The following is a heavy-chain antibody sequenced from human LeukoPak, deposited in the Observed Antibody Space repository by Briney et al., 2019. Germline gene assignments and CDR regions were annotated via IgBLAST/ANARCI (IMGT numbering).Heavy chain of an antibody. CDR1: GFTFSSYW. J-gene: IGHJ4*02. CDR2: IYSDGSST. V-gene: IGHV3-74*01. Sequence: GGSLRLSCAASGFTFSSYWMHWVRQAPGKGLAWVSRIYSDGSSTNYADSVKGRFTISRDNSKNTLYLQMNSLRAEDTAVYYCARDTPPVRLQPLVPFDYWGQGTLVTVSS. D-gene: IGHD5-24*01. CDR3: ARDTPPVRLQPLVPFDY.